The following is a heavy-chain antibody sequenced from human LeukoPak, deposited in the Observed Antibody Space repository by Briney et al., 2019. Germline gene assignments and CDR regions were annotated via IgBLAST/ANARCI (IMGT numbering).Heavy chain of an antibody. Sequence: SETLSLTCTVSGGSISTYYWNWIRQPPGKGLEWIGYIYHSGSTNYNPSLRSRVTISVDTSKNQFSLNLNSVTAADTAVYYCARGGAARLHFQNWGQGTLVTVSS. CDR3: ARGGAARLHFQN. J-gene: IGHJ1*01. CDR2: IYHSGST. CDR1: GGSISTYY. V-gene: IGHV4-59*01. D-gene: IGHD6-6*01.